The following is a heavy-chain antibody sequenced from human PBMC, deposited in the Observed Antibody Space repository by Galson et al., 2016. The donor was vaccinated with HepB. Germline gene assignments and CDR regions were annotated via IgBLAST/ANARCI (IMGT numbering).Heavy chain of an antibody. CDR3: ARISAGYFDS. CDR1: GFSLTTSGMS. CDR2: IDCDEDK. V-gene: IGHV2-70*01. Sequence: PALVKPTQTLTLTCTLSGFSLTTSGMSVSWIRQPPGKALEWLGLIDCDEDKYYSPSLKTRLPISQGTSKTQVVLTITNMDPVVTATYYRARISAGYFDSWGQGALVTVSS. J-gene: IGHJ4*02.